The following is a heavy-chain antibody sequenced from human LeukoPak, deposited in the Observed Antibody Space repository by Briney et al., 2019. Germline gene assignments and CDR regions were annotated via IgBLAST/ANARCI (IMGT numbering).Heavy chain of an antibody. CDR2: INPNSGGT. CDR1: GYTFTGYY. V-gene: IGHV1-2*02. D-gene: IGHD6-19*01. Sequence: GASVKVSCKASGYTFTGYYMHWVRQAPGQGLEWMGWINPNSGGTNYAQKFQGGVTMTRDTSISTAYMELSRLRSDDTAVYYCARGWYSSGPYYFDYWGQGTLVTVSS. CDR3: ARGWYSSGPYYFDY. J-gene: IGHJ4*02.